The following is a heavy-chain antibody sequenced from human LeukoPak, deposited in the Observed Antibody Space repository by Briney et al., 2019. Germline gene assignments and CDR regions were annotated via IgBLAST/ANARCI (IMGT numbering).Heavy chain of an antibody. CDR2: ISYSGST. Sequence: SETLSLTCTVSGGSMSSHYWSWIRQPPGKGLEWIGYISYSGSTNYNPSLKSRVTISVDTSKNQFSLKLSSVTAADTAVYYCARDRVDSQGLAPDIWGKGPRVTV. V-gene: IGHV4-59*11. CDR3: ARDRVDSQGLAPDI. CDR1: GGSMSSHY. J-gene: IGHJ3*02. D-gene: IGHD2-15*01.